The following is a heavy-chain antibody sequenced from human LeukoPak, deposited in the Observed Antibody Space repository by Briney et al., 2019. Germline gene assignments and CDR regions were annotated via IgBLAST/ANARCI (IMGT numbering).Heavy chain of an antibody. D-gene: IGHD2-8*01. CDR3: ARDTNGLAY. J-gene: IGHJ4*02. CDR1: GFTFSSHR. CDR2: VSSDGSTT. Sequence: PGGSLRLSCAASGFTFSSHRMHWVGQAPGKGLVWVSCVSSDGSTTNYADSVKGRFTISRDNAKSTLYLQMSSLRAEDTAVYYCARDTNGLAYWGRGTRVSVSS. V-gene: IGHV3-74*01.